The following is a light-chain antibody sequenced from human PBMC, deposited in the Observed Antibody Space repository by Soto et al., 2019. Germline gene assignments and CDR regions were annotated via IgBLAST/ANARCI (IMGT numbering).Light chain of an antibody. CDR1: QSVSYSSDKRNC. J-gene: IGKJ4*01. Sequence: DIVMTQSPDPLAVSLGERATINCKSSQSVSYSSDKRNCLAWYQQKPGLPPKLLIYWASTRESGVPDRFSGTVSGTDFTLTISSLQAEDVAVYYCQQYYSSPLTFGGGTKVEIK. V-gene: IGKV4-1*01. CDR3: QQYYSSPLT. CDR2: WAS.